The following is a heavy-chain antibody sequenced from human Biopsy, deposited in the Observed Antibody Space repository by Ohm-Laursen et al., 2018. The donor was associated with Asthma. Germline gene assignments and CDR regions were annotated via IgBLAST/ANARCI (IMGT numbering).Heavy chain of an antibody. Sequence: GASVKVSCKTSGYTFISYAIHWVRQAPGQRLEWMGWINAGNGNTKYSQKSQGRVTITRDTSASTAYMELRSLRSDDTAVYYCARDGPVGAPSDYWGQGTLVTVSS. CDR3: ARDGPVGAPSDY. D-gene: IGHD1-26*01. CDR2: INAGNGNT. CDR1: GYTFISYA. J-gene: IGHJ4*02. V-gene: IGHV1-3*01.